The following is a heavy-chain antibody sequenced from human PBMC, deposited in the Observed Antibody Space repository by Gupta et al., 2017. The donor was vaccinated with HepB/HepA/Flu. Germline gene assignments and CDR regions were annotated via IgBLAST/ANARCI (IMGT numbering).Heavy chain of an antibody. D-gene: IGHD1-7*01. CDR3: ARASGGWNLPYYFDY. J-gene: IGHJ4*02. Sequence: QVQLVESGGGLVKPGGSLRLSCAASEFTFRDYYMTWIRQAPGKGLEWVSCISGSGRSIFYADSVKGRFTISRDNAKNSLYLEMNTLRAEDTAVYYCARASGGWNLPYYFDYWGQGALVTVSS. CDR2: ISGSGRSI. V-gene: IGHV3-11*01. CDR1: EFTFRDYY.